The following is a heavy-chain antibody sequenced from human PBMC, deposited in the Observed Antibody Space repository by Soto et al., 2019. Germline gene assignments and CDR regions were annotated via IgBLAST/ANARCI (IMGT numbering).Heavy chain of an antibody. D-gene: IGHD3-16*02. CDR2: ISYDGINE. CDR1: GYTFTSYA. CDR3: ARDRLRLGELSLIGYFDY. J-gene: IGHJ4*02. V-gene: IGHV3-30*15. Sequence: QVELVESGGSVGQPGRSLRLSCEASGYTFTSYAMHWVRQAPGKGLEWVAVISYDGINEYYADSVKGQFTISRDNSKNTLFLQMSSLRVEDTAVYYCARDRLRLGELSLIGYFDYWGQGTLVTVSS.